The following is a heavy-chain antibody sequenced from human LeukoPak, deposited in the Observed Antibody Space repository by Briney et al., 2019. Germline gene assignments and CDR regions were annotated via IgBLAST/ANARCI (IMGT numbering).Heavy chain of an antibody. V-gene: IGHV3-48*04. CDR3: ARDLVRHGSGNHGERYYYYYYMDV. CDR1: GFTFSSYS. J-gene: IGHJ6*03. CDR2: ISSSSSTI. Sequence: GGSLRLSCAASGFTFSSYSMNWVRQAPGKGLEWVSYISSSSSTIYYADSVKGRFTISRDNAKNSLYLQMNSLRAEDTAVYYCARDLVRHGSGNHGERYYYYYYMDVWGKGTTVTVSS. D-gene: IGHD3-10*01.